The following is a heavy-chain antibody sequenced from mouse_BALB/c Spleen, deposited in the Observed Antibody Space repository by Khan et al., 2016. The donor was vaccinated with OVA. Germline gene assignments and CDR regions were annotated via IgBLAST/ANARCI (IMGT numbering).Heavy chain of an antibody. V-gene: IGHV1S135*01. CDR3: TRHGFVAWFTY. D-gene: IGHD2-2*01. CDR1: GYSFTNYY. CDR2: IDPFSGGT. Sequence: EVQLQQSGPELMKPGASVKISCKASGYSFTNYYIHWVIQSHGKSLEWIGYIDPFSGGTTYNQKFKGKATLTVAKSSSTAYIHLSNLTSEDSAVYYCTRHGFVAWFTYWGQGTLVTVSA. J-gene: IGHJ3*01.